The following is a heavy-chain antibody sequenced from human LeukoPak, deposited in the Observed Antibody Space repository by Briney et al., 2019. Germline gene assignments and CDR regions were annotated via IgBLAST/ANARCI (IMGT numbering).Heavy chain of an antibody. CDR3: ARLYCSSTTCYLDY. V-gene: IGHV4-4*09. D-gene: IGHD2-2*01. J-gene: IGHJ4*02. CDR1: GGSISSYY. Sequence: PSETLSLTCTVSGGSISSYYWSWIRHPPGKGLEWIGYIYTSGSTNYNPSLKSRVTISVDTSKNQFSLKLSSVAAADTAVYYCARLYCSSTTCYLDYWGQGTLVTVSS. CDR2: IYTSGST.